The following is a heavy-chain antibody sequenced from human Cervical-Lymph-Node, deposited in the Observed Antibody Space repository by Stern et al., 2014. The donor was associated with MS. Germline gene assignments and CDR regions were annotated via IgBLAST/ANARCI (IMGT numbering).Heavy chain of an antibody. D-gene: IGHD2-15*01. CDR2: INPSGGST. CDR3: ARDGLRRPQLGYCSGGSCYRPFDY. Sequence: VQLVQSGAEVKKPGASVKVSCKASGYTFTSYYMHWVRQAPGQGLEWMGIINPSGGSTSYAQKFQGRVTMTRDTSTSTVYMELSSLRSEDTAVYYCARDGLRRPQLGYCSGGSCYRPFDYWGQGTLVTVSS. CDR1: GYTFTSYY. J-gene: IGHJ4*02. V-gene: IGHV1-46*01.